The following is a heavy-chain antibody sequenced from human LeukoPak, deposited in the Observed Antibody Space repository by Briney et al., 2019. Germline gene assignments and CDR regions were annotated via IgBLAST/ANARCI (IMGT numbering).Heavy chain of an antibody. V-gene: IGHV3-30*03. Sequence: GRSLGLSVAASGFTFISYGMHWFRRAPGKGLGWLSFISYDGSNKYYADSAKGRFTISRDNSKNTLYLQMNSLRAEDTAVYYCARDWFDSGWHLDHWGQGALVTVSS. CDR2: ISYDGSNK. CDR1: GFTFISYG. J-gene: IGHJ4*02. D-gene: IGHD6-19*01. CDR3: ARDWFDSGWHLDH.